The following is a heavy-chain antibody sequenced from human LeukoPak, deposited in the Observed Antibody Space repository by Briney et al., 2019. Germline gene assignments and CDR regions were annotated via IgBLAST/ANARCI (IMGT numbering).Heavy chain of an antibody. Sequence: GESLKISCAASGFTFSSYTMYWVRQAPGKGLEWVSSISSSSSYIYYADSVKGRFTISRDNAKNSLYLQMNSLRAEDTAVYYCARVKLRATLIWKNAFDIWGQGTMVTVSS. CDR2: ISSSSSYI. J-gene: IGHJ3*02. CDR1: GFTFSSYT. CDR3: ARVKLRATLIWKNAFDI. D-gene: IGHD4-17*01. V-gene: IGHV3-21*01.